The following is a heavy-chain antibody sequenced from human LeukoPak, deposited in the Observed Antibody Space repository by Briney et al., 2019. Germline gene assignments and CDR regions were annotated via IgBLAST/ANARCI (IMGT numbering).Heavy chain of an antibody. J-gene: IGHJ3*02. CDR1: GGSISSSSYY. V-gene: IGHV4-39*07. CDR3: ARAKWELRFTARDDAFDI. CDR2: IYYSGST. D-gene: IGHD1-26*01. Sequence: PSETLSLTCTVSGGSISSSSYYWGWLRQPPGKGLEWIGSIYYSGSTYYNPSLKSRITISVDTTKNQFSLMLSSVTAADTAVYDCARAKWELRFTARDDAFDIWGQGTMVTVSS.